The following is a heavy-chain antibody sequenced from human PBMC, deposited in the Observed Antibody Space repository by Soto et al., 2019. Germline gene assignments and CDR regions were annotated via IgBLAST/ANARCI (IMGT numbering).Heavy chain of an antibody. D-gene: IGHD3-3*01. CDR2: IWYDGSNK. Sequence: GGSLRLSCAASGFTFSSYGVHWVRQAAGKGLEWVAVIWYDGSNKYYADSVKGRFTISRDNSKNTLYLQMNSLRAEDTAVYYCARDVIPADEGFLEWLLPYYYYGMDVWGQGTTVTVSS. J-gene: IGHJ6*02. V-gene: IGHV3-33*01. CDR3: ARDVIPADEGFLEWLLPYYYYGMDV. CDR1: GFTFSSYG.